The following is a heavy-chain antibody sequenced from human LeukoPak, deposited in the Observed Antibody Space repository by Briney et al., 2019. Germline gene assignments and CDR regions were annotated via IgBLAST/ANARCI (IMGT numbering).Heavy chain of an antibody. Sequence: PGRSLRLSCAASGFTFSSYGMHWVRQAPGKGLEWVAVIWYDGSNKYYADSVKGRFTISRDNSKNTLYLQMNSLRAEDTAVYYCARVDNYYDSSGYGGSDAFDIWGQGTMVTVSS. V-gene: IGHV3-33*01. CDR1: GFTFSSYG. J-gene: IGHJ3*02. CDR3: ARVDNYYDSSGYGGSDAFDI. CDR2: IWYDGSNK. D-gene: IGHD3-22*01.